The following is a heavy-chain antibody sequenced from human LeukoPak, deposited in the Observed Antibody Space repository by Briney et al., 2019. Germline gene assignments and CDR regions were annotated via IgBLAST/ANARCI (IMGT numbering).Heavy chain of an antibody. CDR3: ARGAHFDDYGGGYFDY. Sequence: GGSLRLSCAAPGFTFSTYAMHWVRQAPDKGLEWVAVISYNGRNKYYADSVKGRFTISRDNSKNTLYLQMNSLKAEDTAVYYCARGAHFDDYGGGYFDYWGQGTLVTVSS. CDR1: GFTFSTYA. D-gene: IGHD4-23*01. J-gene: IGHJ4*02. V-gene: IGHV3-30*11. CDR2: ISYNGRNK.